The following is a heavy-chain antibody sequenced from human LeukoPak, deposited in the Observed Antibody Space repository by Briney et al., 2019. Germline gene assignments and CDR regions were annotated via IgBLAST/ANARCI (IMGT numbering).Heavy chain of an antibody. J-gene: IGHJ4*02. D-gene: IGHD2-15*01. CDR1: GFTFSNYW. Sequence: PGGSLRLSCAASGFTFSNYWMSWVRQAPGKGLEWVANIKEDGSEKKYVDSVKGRFTISRDNAKNSLYLQMNSLSAEDTAVYYCARVEGQYCSGGSCYSCYWGQGTLVTVSS. CDR3: ARVEGQYCSGGSCYSCY. CDR2: IKEDGSEK. V-gene: IGHV3-7*01.